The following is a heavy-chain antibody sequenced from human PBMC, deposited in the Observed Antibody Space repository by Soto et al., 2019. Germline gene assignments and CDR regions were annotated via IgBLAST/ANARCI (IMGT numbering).Heavy chain of an antibody. CDR1: GYTFTSYG. D-gene: IGHD2-2*01. CDR2: ISAYNGNT. V-gene: IGHV1-18*04. Sequence: ASVKVSCKASGYTFTSYGISWVRQAPGQGLEWMGWISAYNGNTNYAQKLQGRVSMTADTSTSTAYMELRSLRSDDTAVYYCARDQIVVVPAAPYGMDVWGQGTTVTVSS. CDR3: ARDQIVVVPAAPYGMDV. J-gene: IGHJ6*02.